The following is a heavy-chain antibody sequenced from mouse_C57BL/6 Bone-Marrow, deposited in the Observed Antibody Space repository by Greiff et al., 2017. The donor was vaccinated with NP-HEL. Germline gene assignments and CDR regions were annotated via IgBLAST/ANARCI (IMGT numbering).Heavy chain of an antibody. CDR3: ARHPAY. CDR1: GFTFSSYG. Sequence: EVMLVESGGDLVKPGGSLKLSCAASGFTFSSYGMSWVRQTPDKRLEWVATISRGGSYTYYPDSVKGRFTISRDNAKNTLYLQMSSLKSEDTAMYYCARHPAYWGQGTLVTVSA. J-gene: IGHJ3*01. CDR2: ISRGGSYT. V-gene: IGHV5-6*02.